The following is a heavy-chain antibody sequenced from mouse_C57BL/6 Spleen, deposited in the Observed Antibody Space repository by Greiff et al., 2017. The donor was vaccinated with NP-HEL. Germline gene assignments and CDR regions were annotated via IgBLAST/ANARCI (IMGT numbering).Heavy chain of an antibody. CDR1: GYTFTSYW. Sequence: QVQLQQSGAELVKPGASVKLSCKASGYTFTSYWMHWVKQRPGQGLEWIGMIHPNSGSTNYNEKFKSKATLTVNKSSSTAYMQLSSLTSEDSAVYYCAREDGNPLTNWGQGTTLTVSS. CDR2: IHPNSGST. J-gene: IGHJ2*01. CDR3: AREDGNPLTN. D-gene: IGHD2-1*01. V-gene: IGHV1-64*01.